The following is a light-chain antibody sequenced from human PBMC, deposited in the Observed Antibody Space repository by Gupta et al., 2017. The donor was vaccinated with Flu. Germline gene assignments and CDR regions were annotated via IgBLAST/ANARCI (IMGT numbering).Light chain of an antibody. CDR2: DGN. CDR3: DTSRDTVV. Sequence: GTSSGGGSCDYVSWYPQHPGQARKLIIDDGNKRTPGGPDRFTGGKSGTTATMSISGRQDDDEDYYHCDTSRDTVVFGGGTRLTVL. CDR1: SSGGGSCDY. J-gene: IGLJ2*01. V-gene: IGLV2-11*01.